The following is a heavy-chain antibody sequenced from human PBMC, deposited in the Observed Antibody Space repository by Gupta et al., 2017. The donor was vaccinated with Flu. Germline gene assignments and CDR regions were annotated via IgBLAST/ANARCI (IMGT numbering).Heavy chain of an antibody. V-gene: IGHV1-69*06. CDR3: ARDYDGTGTYYYYYFGMDV. CDR1: GGTFSSNA. Sequence: QVQLVQSGAEVKKPGSSVKISCKASGGTFSSNAISWVRKAPGQGLEWMGGIIPKFDTPNYAQKFQGRVTITADKSTSTVYMEVSSLRSEDTAVYYCARDYDGTGTYYYYYFGMDVWGQGTTVTVSS. J-gene: IGHJ6*02. D-gene: IGHD3-22*01. CDR2: IIPKFDTP.